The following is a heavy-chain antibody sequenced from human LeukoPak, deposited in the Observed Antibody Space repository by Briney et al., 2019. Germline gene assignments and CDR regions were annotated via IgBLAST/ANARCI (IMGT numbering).Heavy chain of an antibody. V-gene: IGHV3-33*01. CDR2: IWYDGSNK. J-gene: IGHJ4*02. CDR3: ARWGDSSGSFDY. CDR1: GFTFSSNG. D-gene: IGHD3-22*01. Sequence: PGRSLRLSCAASGFTFSSNGMLWVRQAPCKGLEWVVVIWYDGSNKYYADSVKGRFTISRDNSKNTLYLQMNSLRAEDTAVYYCARWGDSSGSFDYWGQGTLVTVSS.